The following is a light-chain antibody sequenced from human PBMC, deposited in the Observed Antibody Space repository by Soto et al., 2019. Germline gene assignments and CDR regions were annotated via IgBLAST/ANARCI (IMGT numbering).Light chain of an antibody. J-gene: IGKJ4*01. CDR3: LQDYNYPLT. V-gene: IGKV1-6*02. CDR1: LGIRND. CDR2: GAS. Sequence: AIQLTQSPSALSASVGDRVTITCRASLGIRNDLGWYQQEPGEAPRLLVYGASTLQSGVPSRFSGSGSGTEFTLTISSLQLEDFGTYYCLQDYNYPLTFGGGTRLEI.